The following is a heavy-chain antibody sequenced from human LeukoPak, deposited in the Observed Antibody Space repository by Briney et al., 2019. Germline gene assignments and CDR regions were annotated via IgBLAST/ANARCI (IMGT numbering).Heavy chain of an antibody. D-gene: IGHD5-12*01. Sequence: SETLSLTCTVFGRSIISYYCSWIRPPPGKGRGWSGYINYSGSTKYTPSLKSRVTISVDTSKNQFSLKLRSVTAADTAVYYCARDNSGYDYWYFELWGRGTLVTVSS. CDR2: INYSGST. CDR1: GRSIISYY. J-gene: IGHJ2*01. V-gene: IGHV4-59*01. CDR3: ARDNSGYDYWYFEL.